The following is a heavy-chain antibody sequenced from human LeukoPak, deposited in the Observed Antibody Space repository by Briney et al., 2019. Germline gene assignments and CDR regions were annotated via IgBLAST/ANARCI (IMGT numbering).Heavy chain of an antibody. V-gene: IGHV4-59*08. D-gene: IGHD1-26*01. J-gene: IGHJ4*02. CDR2: IYYSGST. CDR1: GGSISSYY. CDR3: VRSSGAYRSFDY. Sequence: PSETLSLTCTVSGGSISSYYWSWIRQPPGKGLEWIGYIYYSGSTNYNPSLKSRVTISVDTSKNQFSLKLSSVTAADTAVYYCVRSSGAYRSFDYWGQGTLVPVSS.